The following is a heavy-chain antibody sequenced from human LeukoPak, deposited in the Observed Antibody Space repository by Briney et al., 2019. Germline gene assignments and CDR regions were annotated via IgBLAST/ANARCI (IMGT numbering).Heavy chain of an antibody. Sequence: GGSLRLSCAASGFIFSNYAMTWVRQAPGKGLEWVSSINGGGADRYYADSVKGRFTISRDNSKSTLYLQMNRLRVEDTATYFCAKEWTVAAGATNYLDSWGQGTLVTVSS. J-gene: IGHJ4*02. D-gene: IGHD1-26*01. CDR3: AKEWTVAAGATNYLDS. CDR2: INGGGADR. CDR1: GFIFSNYA. V-gene: IGHV3-23*01.